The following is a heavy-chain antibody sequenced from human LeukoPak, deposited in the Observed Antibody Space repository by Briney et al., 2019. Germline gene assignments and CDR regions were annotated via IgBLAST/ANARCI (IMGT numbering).Heavy chain of an antibody. CDR2: IYYSGST. V-gene: IGHV4-59*01. D-gene: IGHD3-10*01. Sequence: SETLSLTCTVSGGSISSYYWSWIRQPPGKGLEWIGYIYYSGSTNYNPSLKSRVTIPVDTSKNQFSLKLSSVTAADTAVYYCARNYPPYYYYMDVWSKGTTVTISS. CDR3: ARNYPPYYYYMDV. J-gene: IGHJ6*03. CDR1: GGSISSYY.